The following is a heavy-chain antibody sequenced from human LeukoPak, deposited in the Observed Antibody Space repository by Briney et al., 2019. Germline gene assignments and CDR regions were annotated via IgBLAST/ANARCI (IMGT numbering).Heavy chain of an antibody. CDR2: IYYSGTT. V-gene: IGHV4-59*01. D-gene: IGHD2-2*01. Sequence: PSETLSLTCTVSGGSISSFYWSWIRQPPGKTLEWIGYIYYSGTTTCNPSLESRVTISVDTSKNQFSLRLSSVTAADTAVYYCARIQSSSSPFDSWGRGTLVTVSS. CDR1: GGSISSFY. J-gene: IGHJ4*02. CDR3: ARIQSSSSPFDS.